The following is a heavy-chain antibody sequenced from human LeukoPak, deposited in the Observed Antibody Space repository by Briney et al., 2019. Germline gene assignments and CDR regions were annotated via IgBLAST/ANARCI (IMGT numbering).Heavy chain of an antibody. CDR1: GYTFTDYY. Sequence: ASVKVSCKASGYTFTDYYIHWVRQAPGQGLEWMGWINPDSGGTNYAQKFQGRVTMTRDTSISTAYMELTRLQSDDTAVYYCARDSDSSGAHFLFDYWGQGTLVTVSS. V-gene: IGHV1-2*02. CDR2: INPDSGGT. D-gene: IGHD6-19*01. CDR3: ARDSDSSGAHFLFDY. J-gene: IGHJ4*02.